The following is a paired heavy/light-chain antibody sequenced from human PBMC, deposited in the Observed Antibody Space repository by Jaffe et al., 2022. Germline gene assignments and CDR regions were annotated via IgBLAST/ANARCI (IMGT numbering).Light chain of an antibody. CDR2: EVS. CDR3: MQSIQLPLT. CDR1: QSLLHSDGKTY. J-gene: IGKJ3*01. Sequence: DIVMTQTPLSLSVTPGQPASISCKSSQSLLHSDGKTYLYWYLQKPGQSPQLLIYEVSNRFSGVPDRFSGSGSGTDFTLKISRVEAEDVGVYYCMQSIQLPLTFGPGTKVDIK. V-gene: IGKV2D-29*02.
Heavy chain of an antibody. Sequence: EVQLLESGGGLVQPGGSLRLSCAASGFTFSSYAMSWVRQAPGKGLEWVSAISGSGGSTYYADSVKGRFTISRDNSKNTLYLQMNSLRAEDTAVYYCAKAVQYDFWSGYVVDGGTSYYYYMDVWGKGTTVTVSS. V-gene: IGHV3-23*01. J-gene: IGHJ6*03. D-gene: IGHD3-3*01. CDR2: ISGSGGST. CDR1: GFTFSSYA. CDR3: AKAVQYDFWSGYVVDGGTSYYYYMDV.